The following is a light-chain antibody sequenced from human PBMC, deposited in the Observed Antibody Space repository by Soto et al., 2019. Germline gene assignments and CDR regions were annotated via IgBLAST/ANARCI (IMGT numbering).Light chain of an antibody. J-gene: IGKJ1*01. Sequence: EIVMTQSPATLSVSPGEGATLSCRASQSVSTNLAWYQQKPGQAPRLLIYRVSTRSPGIPARFSGSGSGTEFTLTISSLQSEDFAVYYCQQYNNWWTFGQGTKVEIK. CDR2: RVS. CDR1: QSVSTN. V-gene: IGKV3-15*01. CDR3: QQYNNWWT.